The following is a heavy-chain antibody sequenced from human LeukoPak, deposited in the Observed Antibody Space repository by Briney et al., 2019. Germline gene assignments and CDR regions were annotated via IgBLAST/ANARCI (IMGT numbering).Heavy chain of an antibody. Sequence: GGSLRLSCAASGFTFSSYGMHWVRQAPGKGLDWVAFIHHDGSNKYYADSVRGRFTISRDNSKNTLYLQMNSLRAEDTAVYFCAKGDKMLTWRRTYNRFDPWAREPWPPSPQ. CDR1: GFTFSSYG. D-gene: IGHD3-16*01. CDR3: AKGDKMLTWRRTYNRFDP. J-gene: IGHJ5*02. CDR2: IHHDGSNK. V-gene: IGHV3-30*02.